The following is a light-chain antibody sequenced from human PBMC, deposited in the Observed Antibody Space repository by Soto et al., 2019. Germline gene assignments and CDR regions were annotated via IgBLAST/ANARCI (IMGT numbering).Light chain of an antibody. CDR1: SSDVGGYNY. CDR2: DVS. V-gene: IGLV2-14*01. J-gene: IGLJ1*01. Sequence: QSALTQPASVSGSPGQSMTISCTGTSSDVGGYNYVSWYQQHPGKAPKLMIYDVSNRPSGVSNRFSGSKSGNTASLTISGLQAEDRAEYYCSSYTSSSTRVFGPGTKLTVL. CDR3: SSYTSSSTRV.